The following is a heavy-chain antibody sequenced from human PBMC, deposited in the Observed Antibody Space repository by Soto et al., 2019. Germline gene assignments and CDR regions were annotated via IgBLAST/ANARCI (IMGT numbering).Heavy chain of an antibody. CDR1: GLTFSSYA. D-gene: IGHD4-4*01. CDR3: AKGTYSKGFDP. J-gene: IGHJ5*02. Sequence: PGGSLRLSCAVSGLTFSSYAMHWVRQAPGKGLEWVALISYDGSDKDYADSVKGRFTISRDNSKNTLYLQVNSLRAEDTAVYYCAKGTYSKGFDPWGQGTLVTVSS. CDR2: ISYDGSDK. V-gene: IGHV3-30-3*01.